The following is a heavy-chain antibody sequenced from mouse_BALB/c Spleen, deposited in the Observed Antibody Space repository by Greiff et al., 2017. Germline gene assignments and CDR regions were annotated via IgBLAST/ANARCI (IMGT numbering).Heavy chain of an antibody. D-gene: IGHD2-4*01. V-gene: IGHV2-9*02. Sequence: VKLVESGPGLVAPSQSLSITCTVSGFSLTSYGVHWVRQPPGKGLEWLGVIWAGGSTNYNSALMSRLSISKDNSKSQVFLKMNSLQTDDTAMYYCARAMITTTGYYFDYWGQGTTLTVSS. J-gene: IGHJ2*01. CDR3: ARAMITTTGYYFDY. CDR2: IWAGGST. CDR1: GFSLTSYG.